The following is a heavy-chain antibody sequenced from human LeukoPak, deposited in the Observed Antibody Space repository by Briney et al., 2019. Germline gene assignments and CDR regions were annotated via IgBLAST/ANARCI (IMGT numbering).Heavy chain of an antibody. J-gene: IGHJ5*02. V-gene: IGHV4-39*07. CDR3: ARDVDSGSYYTVSPNWFDP. CDR1: GGSISSSSYY. Sequence: SETLSLTCTVSGGSISSSSYYWGWIRQPPGKGLEWIGSIYYSGSTYYNPSLKSRVTISVDTSKNQFSLKLSSVTAADTAVYYCARDVDSGSYYTVSPNWFDPWGQGTLVTVSS. D-gene: IGHD1-26*01. CDR2: IYYSGST.